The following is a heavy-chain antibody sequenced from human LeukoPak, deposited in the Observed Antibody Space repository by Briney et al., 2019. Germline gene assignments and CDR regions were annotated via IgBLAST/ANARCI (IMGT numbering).Heavy chain of an antibody. Sequence: ASVKVSCKASGYTFTSYGISWVRQAPGQGLEWMGWISAYNGNTNYAQKLQGRVTMTTDTSTSTAYMELRSLRSDDTAVYYCARDKYYYDSSGYYYEFDYWGQGTLVTVSS. CDR3: ARDKYYYDSSGYYYEFDY. V-gene: IGHV1-18*01. CDR1: GYTFTSYG. J-gene: IGHJ4*02. CDR2: ISAYNGNT. D-gene: IGHD3-22*01.